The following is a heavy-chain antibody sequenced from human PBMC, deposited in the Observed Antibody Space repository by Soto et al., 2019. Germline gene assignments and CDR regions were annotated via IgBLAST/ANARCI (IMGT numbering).Heavy chain of an antibody. CDR1: GYTFTSYD. CDR3: ARAKSSSSPWFDP. V-gene: IGHV1-8*01. CDR2: MNPNSGNT. Sequence: ASVKVSCKASGYTFTSYDINWVRQATGQGLEWMGWMNPNSGNTGYAQKFQGRVTMTRNTSISTAYMELSSLRSEDTAGYYCARAKSSSSPWFDPWGQGTLVTVSS. D-gene: IGHD6-6*01. J-gene: IGHJ5*02.